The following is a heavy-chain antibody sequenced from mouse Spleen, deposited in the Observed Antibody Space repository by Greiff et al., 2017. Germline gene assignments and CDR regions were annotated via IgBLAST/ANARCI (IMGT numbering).Heavy chain of an antibody. CDR1: GFSLTSYG. J-gene: IGHJ4*01. CDR3: TRNWGGAMDY. V-gene: IGHV2-4-1*01. Sequence: VKLVESGPGLVPPSQCLSITCTASGFSLTSYGVHWVRQSPGKGLEWLGVIWSGGSTDYNAAFITRLSISKDNSKSQVFFKMNRLPADDTAIYYCTRNWGGAMDYWGQGTSVTVSS. CDR2: IWSGGST.